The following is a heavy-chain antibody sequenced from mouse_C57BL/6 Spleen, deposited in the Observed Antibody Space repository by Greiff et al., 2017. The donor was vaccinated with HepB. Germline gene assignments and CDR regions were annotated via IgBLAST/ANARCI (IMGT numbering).Heavy chain of an antibody. CDR1: GYSITSGYY. V-gene: IGHV3-6*01. J-gene: IGHJ2*01. CDR2: ISYDGSN. Sequence: EVQLQQSGPGLVKPSQSLSLTCSVTGYSITSGYYWNWIRQFPGNKLEWMGYISYDGSNNYNPSLKNRISITRDTSKNQFFLKLNSVTTEDTATYYCAREWYYGPYYFDYWGQGTTLTVSS. CDR3: AREWYYGPYYFDY. D-gene: IGHD1-1*01.